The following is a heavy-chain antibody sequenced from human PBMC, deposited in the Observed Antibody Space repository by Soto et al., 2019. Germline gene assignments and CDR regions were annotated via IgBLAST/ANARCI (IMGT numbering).Heavy chain of an antibody. D-gene: IGHD4-17*01. CDR1: GGSISSGGYS. V-gene: IGHV4-30-2*01. Sequence: QLQLQESGSGLVKPSQTLSLTCAVSGGSISSGGYSCNWIRQPPGKGLEWIGYIYHSGSTYYNPSLKNRVTIAVDRSKNQFSLTLSSVTAADTAVYYCDRGVTTVTTFDYWGQGTLVTVSS. J-gene: IGHJ4*02. CDR3: DRGVTTVTTFDY. CDR2: IYHSGST.